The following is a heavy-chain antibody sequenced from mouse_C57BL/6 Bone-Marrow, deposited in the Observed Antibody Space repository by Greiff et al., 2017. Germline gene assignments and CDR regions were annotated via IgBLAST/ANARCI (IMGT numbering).Heavy chain of an antibody. CDR1: GFTFSSYG. V-gene: IGHV5-6*01. J-gene: IGHJ3*01. D-gene: IGHD2-2*01. CDR3: ARLGGYDGAWFAY. CDR2: ISSGGSYT. Sequence: EVQLQESGGDLVKPGGSLKLSCAASGFTFSSYGMSWVRQTPDKRLEWVATISSGGSYTYYPDSVKGRFTISRDNAKNTMYLQMSGLKSEDTAMYYCARLGGYDGAWFAYWGQGTLVTVSA.